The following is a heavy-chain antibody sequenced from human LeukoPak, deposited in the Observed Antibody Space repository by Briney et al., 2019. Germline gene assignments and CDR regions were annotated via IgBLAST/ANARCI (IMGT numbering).Heavy chain of an antibody. J-gene: IGHJ4*02. CDR1: GFTVSSDY. V-gene: IGHV3-66*01. D-gene: IGHD3-10*01. Sequence: PGGSLRLSCAASGFTVSSDYMSWVRQAPGKGLEWVSVIYSGGSTYYADSVKGRFTISRDNSKNTLYLQMNSLRAEDTAVYYCARDNPVWLGGLDYWGQGTLVTVSS. CDR3: ARDNPVWLGGLDY. CDR2: IYSGGST.